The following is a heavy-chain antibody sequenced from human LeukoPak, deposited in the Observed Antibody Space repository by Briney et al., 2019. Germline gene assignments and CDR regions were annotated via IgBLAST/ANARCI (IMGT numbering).Heavy chain of an antibody. CDR1: GFTLSTYA. V-gene: IGHV3-23*01. CDR2: TSSSDAGT. J-gene: IGHJ4*02. CDR3: AKDLAITMVRGVIADDY. Sequence: GGSLRLSCAASGFTLSTYAMSWVRQTPGKGLEWVAATSSSDAGTYHADSVRGRFTISRDNSKNTLYLQMNSLRAEDAAVYFCAKDLAITMVRGVIADDYWGQGSLVTVSS. D-gene: IGHD3-10*01.